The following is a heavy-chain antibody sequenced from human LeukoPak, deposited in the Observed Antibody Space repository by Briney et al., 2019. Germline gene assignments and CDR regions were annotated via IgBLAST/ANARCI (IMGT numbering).Heavy chain of an antibody. V-gene: IGHV1-46*01. Sequence: GASVKVSCKASGYTFTSYYMHWVRQAPGQGLEWMGIINPSGGSTNYAQKFQGRVTMTRDTSISTAYMELSRLRSDDTAVYYCARAQLRQMDYYYYMDVWGKGTTVTISS. CDR1: GYTFTSYY. CDR3: ARAQLRQMDYYYYMDV. J-gene: IGHJ6*03. CDR2: INPSGGST. D-gene: IGHD1-7*01.